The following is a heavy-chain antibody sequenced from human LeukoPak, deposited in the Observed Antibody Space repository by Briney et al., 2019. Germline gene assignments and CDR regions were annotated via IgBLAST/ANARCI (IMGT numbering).Heavy chain of an antibody. J-gene: IGHJ4*02. CDR2: IIPILGIA. D-gene: IGHD5-24*01. V-gene: IGHV1-69*04. Sequence: AASVKVSCKASGGTFSSYAISWVRQAPGQGLEWMGRIIPILGIANYAQKFQGRVTITADKSTSTAYMELSSLRSEDTAVYYCARRSVLGDGYNFDYWGQGTLVTVSS. CDR3: ARRSVLGDGYNFDY. CDR1: GGTFSSYA.